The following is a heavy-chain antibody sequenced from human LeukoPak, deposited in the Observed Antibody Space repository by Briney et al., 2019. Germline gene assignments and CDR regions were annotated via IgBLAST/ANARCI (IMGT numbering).Heavy chain of an antibody. V-gene: IGHV4-30-2*01. CDR3: ARGSGGASSPYYYYGMDV. CDR2: IYHSGST. D-gene: IGHD2-15*01. J-gene: IGHJ6*02. Sequence: SQTLSLTCAVSGGSISSGGYSWSWIRQPPGKGLEWIGYIYHSGSTYYNPSLKSRVTISVDRSKNQFSLKLSSVTAADTAVYYCARGSGGASSPYYYYGMDVWGQGTTVTVSS. CDR1: GGSISSGGYS.